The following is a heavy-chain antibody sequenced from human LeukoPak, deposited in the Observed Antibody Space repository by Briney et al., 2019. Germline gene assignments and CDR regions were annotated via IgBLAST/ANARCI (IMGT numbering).Heavy chain of an antibody. J-gene: IGHJ5*02. CDR3: ARSLSSWYAENWFDP. D-gene: IGHD6-13*01. V-gene: IGHV1-2*02. Sequence: GASVKVSCKASGYTFTGYYMHWVRQAPGQGLEWMGWTNPNSGGTNYAQKFQGRVTMTRDTSINTAYMELSRLRSDDTAVYYCARSLSSWYAENWFDPWGQGTLVTVSS. CDR2: TNPNSGGT. CDR1: GYTFTGYY.